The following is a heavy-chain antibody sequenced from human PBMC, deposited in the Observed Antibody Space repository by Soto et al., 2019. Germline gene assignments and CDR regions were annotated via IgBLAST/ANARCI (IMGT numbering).Heavy chain of an antibody. CDR2: ISTYNGNT. J-gene: IGHJ3*02. V-gene: IGHV1-18*04. CDR1: GYTFTDYG. D-gene: IGHD3-22*01. Sequence: QVQLVQSGAEVKKPGASVKVSCKASGYTFTDYGISWVRQAPGQGLEWMGWISTYNGNTIYAQKIQGRVTMTTDTSTSTAYVELRSLRSDDTAVYYCARNAFYYNSSGYHDGFDIWGQGTLVTVSS. CDR3: ARNAFYYNSSGYHDGFDI.